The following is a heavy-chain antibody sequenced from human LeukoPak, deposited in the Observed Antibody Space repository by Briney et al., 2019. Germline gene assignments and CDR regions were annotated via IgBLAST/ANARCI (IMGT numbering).Heavy chain of an antibody. V-gene: IGHV3-9*01. J-gene: IGHJ4*02. Sequence: GGSLRLSCAASGFTFDDYAMHWVRQAPGKGLEWVSSISWSGDRMGYADAVKGRFTISRDNAKNSLFLQMNSLRVEDTALYYCAKDLGGSATTVWGQGTLVTVSS. CDR3: AKDLGGSATTV. CDR2: ISWSGDRM. CDR1: GFTFDDYA. D-gene: IGHD2-2*01.